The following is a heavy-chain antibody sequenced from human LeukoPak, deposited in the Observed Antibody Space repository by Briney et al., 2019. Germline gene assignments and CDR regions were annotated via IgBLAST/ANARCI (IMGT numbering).Heavy chain of an antibody. D-gene: IGHD4-17*01. V-gene: IGHV3-53*01. CDR1: GLSVSSTY. CDR2: IYSGGGT. CDR3: VGEGKY. J-gene: IGHJ4*02. Sequence: GGSLRLSCAASGLSVSSTYMTWVRQAPGKGLGWVSVIYSGGGTNYADSLKGRFSISRDNSKNTLYLQMNSLRAEDTAVYYCVGEGKYWGQGTLVTVSP.